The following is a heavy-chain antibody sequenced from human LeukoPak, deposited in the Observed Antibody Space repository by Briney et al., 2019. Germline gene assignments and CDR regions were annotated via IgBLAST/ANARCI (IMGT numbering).Heavy chain of an antibody. J-gene: IGHJ5*02. V-gene: IGHV1-69*06. CDR3: ARESNTIFGVVITPNWFDP. CDR2: IIPIFGTA. Sequence: ASVKVSCKASGGTFSSYAISWVRQAPGQGLEWMGGIIPIFGTANYAQKFQGRVTITADKSTSTAYMELSSLRSEDTAVYYCARESNTIFGVVITPNWFDPWSQGTLVTVSS. D-gene: IGHD3-3*01. CDR1: GGTFSSYA.